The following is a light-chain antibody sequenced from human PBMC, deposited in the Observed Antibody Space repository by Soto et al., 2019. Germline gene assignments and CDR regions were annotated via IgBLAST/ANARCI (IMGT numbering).Light chain of an antibody. CDR2: EVS. J-gene: IGLJ1*01. V-gene: IGLV2-14*01. CDR3: SSYTSSSTYV. CDR1: SSDVGGYNY. Sequence: QSALTQPASVSGSRGQSITISWTGTSSDVGGYNYVSWYQQHPGKAPKLMIYEVSNRPSGVSNRFSGSKSGNTASLTISGLQAEDEADYYCSSYTSSSTYVFGTGTKVTVL.